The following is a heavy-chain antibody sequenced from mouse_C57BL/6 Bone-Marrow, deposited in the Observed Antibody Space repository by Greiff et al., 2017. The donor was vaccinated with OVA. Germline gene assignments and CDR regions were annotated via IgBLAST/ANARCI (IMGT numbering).Heavy chain of an antibody. V-gene: IGHV14-1*01. CDR1: GFNIKDYY. D-gene: IGHD1-1*01. J-gene: IGHJ4*01. Sequence: VQLQQSGAELVRPGASVKLSCTASGFNIKDYYMHWVKQRPEQGLEWIGRIDPEDGDTEYAPKFQGKATMTADTSSNTAYLQLSSLTSEDTADCYSTTWDYGSHYYAMDYWGQGTSVTVSS. CDR3: TTWDYGSHYYAMDY. CDR2: IDPEDGDT.